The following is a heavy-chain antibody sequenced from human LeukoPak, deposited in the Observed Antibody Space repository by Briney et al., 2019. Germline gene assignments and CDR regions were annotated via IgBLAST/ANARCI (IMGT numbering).Heavy chain of an antibody. Sequence: GESLQISCKGAGYSFISYWIAWVRQMPGKGLEWMGIIYPGDSDIRYSPSFQGQVTISADKSISTAYLQWSSLKASDTAMYYCARQEYCSGGSCYTWFDPWGQGTLVTVSS. J-gene: IGHJ5*02. V-gene: IGHV5-51*01. CDR2: IYPGDSDI. CDR3: ARQEYCSGGSCYTWFDP. D-gene: IGHD2-15*01. CDR1: GYSFISYW.